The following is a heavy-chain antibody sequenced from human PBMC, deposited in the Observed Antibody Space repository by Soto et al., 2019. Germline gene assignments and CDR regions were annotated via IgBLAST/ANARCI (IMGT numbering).Heavy chain of an antibody. CDR1: GGNSW. D-gene: IGHD4-4*01. CDR2: IYDGDSDT. CDR3: ARHTQYYGMDV. Sequence: EPLKISCSGSGGNSWIAWVRQMPGKGLEYVGIIYDGDSDTRYSPSFQGQVTISVDKSISTAFLQWSSLKASDTAVYYCARHTQYYGMDVWGQGTAVTVSS. J-gene: IGHJ6*02. V-gene: IGHV5-51*01.